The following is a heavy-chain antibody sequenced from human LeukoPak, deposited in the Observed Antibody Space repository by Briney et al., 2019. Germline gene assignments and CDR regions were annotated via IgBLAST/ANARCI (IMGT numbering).Heavy chain of an antibody. J-gene: IGHJ4*02. CDR2: INHSGST. CDR3: ARVYGGRLGRSKYFDC. V-gene: IGHV4-34*01. Sequence: SETLSLSCAVYGGSFSGYCWSWIRQPPGKGLEWIGEINHSGSTNYNPSLKSRVTISVDTSKNQFSLKLSSVTAADTAVYYCARVYGGRLGRSKYFDCWGQGTLVTVSS. D-gene: IGHD4-23*01. CDR1: GGSFSGYC.